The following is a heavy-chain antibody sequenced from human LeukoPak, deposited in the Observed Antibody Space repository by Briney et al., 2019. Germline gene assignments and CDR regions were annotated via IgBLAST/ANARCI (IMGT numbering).Heavy chain of an antibody. CDR2: ISGSGGST. J-gene: IGHJ3*02. CDR3: AKDLPYYYGSGSYRAAFDI. CDR1: GFTFSSYA. V-gene: IGHV3-23*01. Sequence: PGGSLRLSCAASGFTFSSYAMSWVRQAPGKGLEWVSAISGSGGSTYYADSVKGRFTISRDNSKNTLYLQMNSLRAEDAAVYYCAKDLPYYYGSGSYRAAFDIWGQGTMVTVSS. D-gene: IGHD3-10*01.